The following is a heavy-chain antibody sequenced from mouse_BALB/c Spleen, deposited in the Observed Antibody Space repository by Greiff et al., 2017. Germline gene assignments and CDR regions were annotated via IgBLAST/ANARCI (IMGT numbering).Heavy chain of an antibody. CDR2: ISSGSSTI. Sequence: DVHLVESGGGLVQPGGSRKLSCAASGFTFSSFGMHWVRQAPEKGLEWVAYISSGSSTIYYADTVKGRFTISRDNPKNTLFLQMTSLRSEDTAMYYCARDPYGNYTFDYWGQGTTLTVSS. CDR3: ARDPYGNYTFDY. J-gene: IGHJ2*01. D-gene: IGHD2-10*02. CDR1: GFTFSSFG. V-gene: IGHV5-17*02.